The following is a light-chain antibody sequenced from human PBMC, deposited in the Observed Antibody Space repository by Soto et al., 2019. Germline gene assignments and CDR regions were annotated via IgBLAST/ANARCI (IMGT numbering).Light chain of an antibody. CDR3: QQYNTWPPIP. CDR2: GAS. J-gene: IGKJ5*01. V-gene: IGKV3-15*01. Sequence: DIVMTQSPATLSVSPGERATLSCRASQSVSSDLAWYEQRPGQAPRLLIYGASTRATGIPARFSGSGCWTEFALTISSLQSEDFAVYYCQQYNTWPPIPFGQGTRLEIK. CDR1: QSVSSD.